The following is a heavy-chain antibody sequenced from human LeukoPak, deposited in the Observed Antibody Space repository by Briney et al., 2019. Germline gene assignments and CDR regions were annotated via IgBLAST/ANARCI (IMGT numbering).Heavy chain of an antibody. CDR3: VRRRRILPFDP. CDR2: INHSGNT. Sequence: KPSETLSLTCAVYGGSFSGYYWSWIRQPPLKGLEWIGEINHSGNTNYNPSLKSRVTISVDTSKNQFSLKLSSVTAADTAVYYCVRRRRILPFDPWGQGTLVTVSS. D-gene: IGHD2-15*01. CDR1: GGSFSGYY. V-gene: IGHV4-34*01. J-gene: IGHJ5*02.